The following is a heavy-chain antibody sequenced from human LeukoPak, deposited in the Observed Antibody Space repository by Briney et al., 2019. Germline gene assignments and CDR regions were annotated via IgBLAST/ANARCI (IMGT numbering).Heavy chain of an antibody. CDR2: INPNGGGT. D-gene: IGHD5-12*01. V-gene: IGHV1-2*02. J-gene: IGHJ4*02. Sequence: ASVKVSCKASGYTFSGFYLHWVRQAPGQGLEWMGWINPNGGGTNYAQKFQGRVTMTRDTSINTAYMELSSLRSDDTAVFYCARADLGGYSGLSDYWGQGTLVTVSS. CDR1: GYTFSGFY. CDR3: ARADLGGYSGLSDY.